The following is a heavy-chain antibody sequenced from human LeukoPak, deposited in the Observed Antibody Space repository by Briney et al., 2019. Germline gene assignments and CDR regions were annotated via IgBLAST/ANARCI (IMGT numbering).Heavy chain of an antibody. J-gene: IGHJ4*02. D-gene: IGHD6-6*01. CDR3: AKVSAALEYFDY. CDR1: GFTFSDYA. Sequence: GGSLRLSCAASGFTFSDYAMHWVRQAPGKGLEWVAVISYDGSNKYYADSVKGRFTISRDNSKNTLYLQMNSLRAEDTAVYYCAKVSAALEYFDYWGQGTLVTVSS. CDR2: ISYDGSNK. V-gene: IGHV3-30*04.